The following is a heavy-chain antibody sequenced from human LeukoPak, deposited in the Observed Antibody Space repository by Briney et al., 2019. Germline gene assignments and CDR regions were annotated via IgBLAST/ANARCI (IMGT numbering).Heavy chain of an antibody. J-gene: IGHJ4*02. CDR1: GFTFNDYA. CDR2: ISWNSGSI. D-gene: IGHD6-13*01. Sequence: GGSLRLSCAASGFTFNDYAMHWVRQAPGKGLEWVSGISWNSGSIGYADSVKGRFTISRDNAKNSLYLQMNSLRAEDTAVYYCAKDLGSSSWNFDYWGQGTLVTVSS. V-gene: IGHV3-9*01. CDR3: AKDLGSSSWNFDY.